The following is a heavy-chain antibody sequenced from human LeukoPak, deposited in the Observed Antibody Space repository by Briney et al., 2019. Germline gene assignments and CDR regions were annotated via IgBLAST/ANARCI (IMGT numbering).Heavy chain of an antibody. CDR3: ARLTYYYDSSGYFGAFDI. J-gene: IGHJ3*02. D-gene: IGHD3-22*01. CDR2: IYPGDSDT. Sequence: PGESLKISCKGSGYSFTSYWIGWVRQMPGKGLEWMGIIYPGDSDTRYSPSFQGQVTISADKSISTAYLQWSSLKASDTAMYYCARLTYYYDSSGYFGAFDIWGQRTMVTVSS. V-gene: IGHV5-51*03. CDR1: GYSFTSYW.